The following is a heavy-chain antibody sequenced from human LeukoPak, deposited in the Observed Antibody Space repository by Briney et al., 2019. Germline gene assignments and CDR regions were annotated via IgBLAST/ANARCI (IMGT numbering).Heavy chain of an antibody. Sequence: NPSETLSLTCAVYGGSFSGYYWSWIRQPPGKGLEWIGEINHSGSTNYNPSLKSRVTISVDTSKNQFSLKLSSVTAADTAVYYCATDYGDYADDAFDIWGQGTMVTVSS. V-gene: IGHV4-34*01. CDR1: GGSFSGYY. CDR3: ATDYGDYADDAFDI. CDR2: INHSGST. D-gene: IGHD4-17*01. J-gene: IGHJ3*02.